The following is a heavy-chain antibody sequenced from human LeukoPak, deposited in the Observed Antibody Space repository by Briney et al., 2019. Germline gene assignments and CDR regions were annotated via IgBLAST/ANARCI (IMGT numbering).Heavy chain of an antibody. CDR2: ISSSSSTI. V-gene: IGHV3-48*01. J-gene: IGHJ4*02. CDR3: ARDSGRGYSYGYNY. Sequence: PGGSLRLSCAASGFTFSSYGMHWVRQAPGKGLEWVSYISSSSSTIYYADSVKGRFTISRDNAKNSLYLQMNSLRAEDTAVYYCARDSGRGYSYGYNYWGQGTLVTVSS. CDR1: GFTFSSYG. D-gene: IGHD5-18*01.